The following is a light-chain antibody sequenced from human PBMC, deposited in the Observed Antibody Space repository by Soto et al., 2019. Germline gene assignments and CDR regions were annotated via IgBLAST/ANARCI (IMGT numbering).Light chain of an antibody. Sequence: DIQMTQSPSSLSASVGDRVTITCQASQDIDKFLNWYQQKPGKPPKLLIDDASNLATGVPSRFSGRGSGTDFTLTISGLQPEDFGTYYCQQSYNMPGTFGQGTRLEIK. CDR3: QQSYNMPGT. CDR2: DAS. J-gene: IGKJ5*01. CDR1: QDIDKF. V-gene: IGKV1-33*01.